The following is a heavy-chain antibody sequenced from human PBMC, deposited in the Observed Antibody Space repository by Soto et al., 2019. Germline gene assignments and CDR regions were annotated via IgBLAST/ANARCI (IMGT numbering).Heavy chain of an antibody. J-gene: IGHJ4*02. CDR2: VYYNGST. CDR1: GGPIAPFY. CDR3: ARTRGRGQWRDFYFDF. Sequence: LSLTCTVSGGPIAPFYWTWIRQSPGKGLESIGYVYYNGSTNYNPALKGRVTISLDTSKSQFSLRLSSVTAADTAVYYCARTRGRGQWRDFYFDFWGQGSLVTVSS. D-gene: IGHD6-19*01. V-gene: IGHV4-59*12.